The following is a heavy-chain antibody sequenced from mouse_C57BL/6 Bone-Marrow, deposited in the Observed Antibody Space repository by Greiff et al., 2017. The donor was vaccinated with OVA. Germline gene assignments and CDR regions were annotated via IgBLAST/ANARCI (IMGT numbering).Heavy chain of an antibody. J-gene: IGHJ3*01. CDR1: GFTFSSYA. CDR3: TRDWGYYDYYRGFAY. CDR2: ISSGGDYI. D-gene: IGHD2-4*01. V-gene: IGHV5-9-1*02. Sequence: EVMLVESGEGLVKPGGSLKLSCAASGFTFSSYAMSWVRQTPEKRLEWVAYISSGGDYIYYADTVKGRFTFYRDNARNTLYLKMSSLKSEDTAMYYCTRDWGYYDYYRGFAYWGQGTLVTVSA.